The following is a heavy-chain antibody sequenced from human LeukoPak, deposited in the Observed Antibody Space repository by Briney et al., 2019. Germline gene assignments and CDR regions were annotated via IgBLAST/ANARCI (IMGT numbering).Heavy chain of an antibody. V-gene: IGHV3-48*04. D-gene: IGHD6-19*01. Sequence: QSGTSLRLSCAASGVPFSLYSMHWVRQAPGKGLEWVSYISSSGSTIYYADSVKGRFTISRDNAKNSLYLQMNSLRAEDTAVYYCARGLIVAGRTQLPPDYWGQGTLVTVSS. CDR2: ISSSGSTI. CDR1: GVPFSLYS. CDR3: ARGLIVAGRTQLPPDY. J-gene: IGHJ4*02.